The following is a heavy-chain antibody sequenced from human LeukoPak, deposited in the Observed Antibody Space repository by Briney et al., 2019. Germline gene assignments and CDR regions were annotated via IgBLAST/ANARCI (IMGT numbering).Heavy chain of an antibody. Sequence: GGSLRLSCAASGFTFSSYSMNWVRQAPGKGLEWVSSISSSSSYIYHADSVKGRFTISRDNAKNSLYLQMNSLRAEDTAVYYCAAVSGYYYGYHDYWGQGTLVTVSS. D-gene: IGHD3-22*01. CDR2: ISSSSSYI. CDR1: GFTFSSYS. J-gene: IGHJ4*02. V-gene: IGHV3-21*01. CDR3: AAVSGYYYGYHDY.